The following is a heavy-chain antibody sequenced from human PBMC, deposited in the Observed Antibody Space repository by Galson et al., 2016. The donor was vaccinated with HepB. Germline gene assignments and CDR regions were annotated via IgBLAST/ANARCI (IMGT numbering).Heavy chain of an antibody. Sequence: WIGWVRQMPGKGLEWMGITYPGNSDTRYSPSFQGQVTISADKSISTAYLQWSSLKASDTAMYYCARGGEFSGAFDIWGQGTMVTVSS. J-gene: IGHJ3*02. CDR1: W. V-gene: IGHV5-51*01. CDR2: TYPGNSDT. CDR3: ARGGEFSGAFDI. D-gene: IGHD3-10*01.